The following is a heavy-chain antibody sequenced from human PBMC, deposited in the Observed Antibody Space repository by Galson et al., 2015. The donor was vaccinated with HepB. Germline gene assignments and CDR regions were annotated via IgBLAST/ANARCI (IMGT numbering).Heavy chain of an antibody. Sequence: SLRLSCAASGFTFSSYWMSWVRQAPGKGLEWVANIKQDGSEKYYVDSVKGRFTISRDNAKNSLYLQMNSLRAEDTAVYYCARGLSYYYYGMDVWGQGTTVTVSS. D-gene: IGHD3-16*01. CDR1: GFTFSSYW. V-gene: IGHV3-7*04. J-gene: IGHJ6*02. CDR3: ARGLSYYYYGMDV. CDR2: IKQDGSEK.